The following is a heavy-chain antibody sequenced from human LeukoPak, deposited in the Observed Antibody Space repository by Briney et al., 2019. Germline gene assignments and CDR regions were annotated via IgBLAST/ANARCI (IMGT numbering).Heavy chain of an antibody. V-gene: IGHV3-23*01. CDR1: GFSFSSYA. D-gene: IGHD2-2*02. J-gene: IGHJ4*02. Sequence: TGGSLRLSCAASGFSFSSYAMSWVRQAPGKGLEWVSDISGSGDSSYHADSVKGRFTISRDNSKRMLNLQMNSLRAEDTAVYYCAKGPGAIISLSIYWGQGTLVTVSS. CDR2: ISGSGDSS. CDR3: AKGPGAIISLSIY.